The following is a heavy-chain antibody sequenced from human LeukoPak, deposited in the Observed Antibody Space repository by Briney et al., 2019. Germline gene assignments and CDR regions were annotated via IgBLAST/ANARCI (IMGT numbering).Heavy chain of an antibody. J-gene: IGHJ5*02. V-gene: IGHV1-69*13. CDR1: GGTFSSYA. CDR3: ARDTAPYDSSGSNWFDP. D-gene: IGHD3-22*01. CDR2: IISIFGTA. Sequence: ASVKVSCKASGGTFSSYAISWVRQAPGQGLEWMGGIISIFGTANYAQKFQGRVTITADESTSTVYMELSGLRSEDTAVYYCARDTAPYDSSGSNWFDPWGQGTLVTVSS.